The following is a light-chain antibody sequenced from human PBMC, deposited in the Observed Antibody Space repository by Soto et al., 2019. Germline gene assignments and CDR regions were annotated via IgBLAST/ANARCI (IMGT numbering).Light chain of an antibody. CDR1: SSNIGSNT. V-gene: IGLV1-44*01. J-gene: IGLJ1*01. CDR3: AAWDDSMTVHYA. CDR2: SNN. Sequence: QSVLTQPPSASGTPGQRVTISCSGSSSNIGSNTVNWYQQLPGTAPKLLIYSNNQRPSGVPDRFSGSKSRTSASLAISGLQSEDEADYYCAAWDDSMTVHYAFESGTKVTVL.